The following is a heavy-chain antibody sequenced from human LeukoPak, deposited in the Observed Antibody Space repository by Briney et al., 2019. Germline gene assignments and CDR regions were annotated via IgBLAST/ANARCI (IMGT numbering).Heavy chain of an antibody. D-gene: IGHD3-22*01. J-gene: IGHJ6*03. CDR2: IYYSGST. CDR1: GGSFSGYY. V-gene: IGHV4-59*01. CDR3: ARSSEGRYYYDSSGYSYYYYYMDV. Sequence: PSETLSLTCAVYGGSFSGYYWSWIRQPPGKGLEWIGYIYYSGSTNYNPSLKSRVTISVDTSKNQFSLMLNSVTAADTAVYYCARSSEGRYYYDSSGYSYYYYYMDVWGKGTTVTISS.